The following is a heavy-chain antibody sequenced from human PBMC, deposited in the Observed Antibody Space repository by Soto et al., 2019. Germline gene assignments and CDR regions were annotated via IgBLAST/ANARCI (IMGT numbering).Heavy chain of an antibody. J-gene: IGHJ4*02. CDR1: GGSFSGYY. D-gene: IGHD6-13*01. CDR2: INHSGST. V-gene: IGHV4-34*01. Sequence: PSETLSLPCAVYGGSFSGYYWSWIRQPPGKGLEWIGEINHSGSTNYNPSLKSRVTISVDTSKNQFSLKLSSVTAADTAVYYCARGVAAEIWGQGTLVSVSS. CDR3: ARGVAAEI.